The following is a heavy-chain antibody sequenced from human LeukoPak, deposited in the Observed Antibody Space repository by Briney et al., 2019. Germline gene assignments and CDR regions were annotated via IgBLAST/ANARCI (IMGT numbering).Heavy chain of an antibody. V-gene: IGHV3-33*01. CDR2: IWYDGSNK. J-gene: IGHJ6*02. CDR3: ARDSVVVVAATPVGLDYYYYGMDV. Sequence: GRSLRLSCAASGFTFSSYGMHWVRQAPGKGLEWVAVIWYDGSNKYYADSVKGRFTISRDNSKNTLYLQMNSLRAEDTAVYYCARDSVVVVAATPVGLDYYYYGMDVWGQGTTVTVSS. D-gene: IGHD2-15*01. CDR1: GFTFSSYG.